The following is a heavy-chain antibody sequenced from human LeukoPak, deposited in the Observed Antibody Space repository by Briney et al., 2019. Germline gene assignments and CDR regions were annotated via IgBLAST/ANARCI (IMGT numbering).Heavy chain of an antibody. Sequence: GGSLRLSCAASEFIVSINYMTWVRQAPGKGLEWVSLIYSRGDTKYADSVKGRFTISRDNSKNTLYLQMSSLRTEDTAVYYCARDGLAAATLHWCSDLWGRGTLVTVSS. CDR1: EFIVSINY. J-gene: IGHJ2*01. CDR3: ARDGLAAATLHWCSDL. D-gene: IGHD2-15*01. V-gene: IGHV3-66*01. CDR2: IYSRGDT.